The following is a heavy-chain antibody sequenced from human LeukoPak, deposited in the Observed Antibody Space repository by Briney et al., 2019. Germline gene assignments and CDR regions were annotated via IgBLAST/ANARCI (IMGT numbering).Heavy chain of an antibody. D-gene: IGHD2-21*02. CDR1: GFTFSDYY. CDR2: ISSSGSTI. J-gene: IGHJ4*02. CDR3: AREARLAYCGGDCYLFDY. V-gene: IGHV3-11*01. Sequence: GGSLRLSCAASGFTFSDYYMSWIRQAPGKGLEWVSYISSSGSTIYYADSVKGRFTISRDNAKNSLYLQMNSLRAEDTAVYYCAREARLAYCGGDCYLFDYWGQGTLVTVSP.